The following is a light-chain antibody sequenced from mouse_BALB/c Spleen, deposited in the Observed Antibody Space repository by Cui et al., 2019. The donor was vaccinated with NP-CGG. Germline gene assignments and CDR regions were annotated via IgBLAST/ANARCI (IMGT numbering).Light chain of an antibody. V-gene: IGLV1*01. Sequence: QAVVTQESALTTSPGETVTLTCRSSTGAVTTSNHANWVQEKPDHLFTGLIGGTNNRVPGVPARFSGSLIGDKAALTIIGAQTEDEAIYFCALWYSNHWVFGGGTKLTVL. CDR3: ALWYSNHWV. J-gene: IGLJ1*01. CDR2: GTN. CDR1: TGAVTTSNH.